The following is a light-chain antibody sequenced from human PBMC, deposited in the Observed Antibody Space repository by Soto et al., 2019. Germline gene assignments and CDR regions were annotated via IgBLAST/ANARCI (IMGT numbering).Light chain of an antibody. CDR1: SSDFGAYNY. CDR3: SSYADNTVM. Sequence: QSALTQPPSASGSPGQSVAISCTGTSSDFGAYNYVSWYQQHPGKAPKLLIFEVSKRPSGVPDRFSGSKSGNMASLVVSGLQAEDEADYYCSSYADNTVMFGGGTKLTVL. CDR2: EVS. J-gene: IGLJ3*02. V-gene: IGLV2-8*01.